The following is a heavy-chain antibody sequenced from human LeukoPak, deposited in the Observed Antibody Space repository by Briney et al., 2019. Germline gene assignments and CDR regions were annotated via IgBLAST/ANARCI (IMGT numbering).Heavy chain of an antibody. CDR1: GYTFTGYY. D-gene: IGHD3-10*01. CDR3: ARTLTMVRGVIYGSYFDY. Sequence: ASVKVSCKASGYTFTGYYMHWVRQAPGQGLEWMGWINPNSGGTNYAQKFQGRVTMTRDTSISTAYMELSRLRSDDTAVYYCARTLTMVRGVIYGSYFDYWAREPWLPSPQ. CDR2: INPNSGGT. V-gene: IGHV1-2*02. J-gene: IGHJ4*02.